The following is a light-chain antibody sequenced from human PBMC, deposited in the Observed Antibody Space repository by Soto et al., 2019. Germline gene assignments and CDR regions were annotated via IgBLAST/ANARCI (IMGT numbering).Light chain of an antibody. Sequence: QSVLTQPASVSGSPGQSITISCTGTSSDIGGYNYVSWYQQHPGKAPKLMIYDVSSRPSGLSTRFSGSKSGNTASLTISGLQAEDEADYYCSSKTSSNTVVFGGGTKLTVL. CDR3: SSKTSSNTVV. CDR1: SSDIGGYNY. CDR2: DVS. J-gene: IGLJ3*02. V-gene: IGLV2-14*01.